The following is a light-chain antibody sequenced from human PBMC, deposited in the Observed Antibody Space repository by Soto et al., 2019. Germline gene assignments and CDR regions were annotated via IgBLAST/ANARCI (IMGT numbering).Light chain of an antibody. Sequence: EIVLTQSPGTLSLSPGDRATLSCRASQSVSSSDFAWYQQKAAQAPRLLIYVASSRATGIPDTFSGSGSGTDFTLTISSLEPEDFAVYCCQQYGSSPLYTFGQGTKLAI. V-gene: IGKV3-20*01. CDR1: QSVSSSD. J-gene: IGKJ2*01. CDR2: VAS. CDR3: QQYGSSPLYT.